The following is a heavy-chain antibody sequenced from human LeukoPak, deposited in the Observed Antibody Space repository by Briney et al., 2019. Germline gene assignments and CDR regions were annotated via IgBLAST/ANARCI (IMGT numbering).Heavy chain of an antibody. Sequence: RGSLSLSCAASGFTFNSYAMSWVRQAPGKGLEWVSTISGNGDSTSYAHSVKGRFTISRDNSKNTLYLQMNSLRAEDTAVYYCAKSKDNPLYYFDNWGQGTLVTVSS. J-gene: IGHJ4*02. CDR3: AKSKDNPLYYFDN. CDR2: ISGNGDST. V-gene: IGHV3-23*01. CDR1: GFTFNSYA.